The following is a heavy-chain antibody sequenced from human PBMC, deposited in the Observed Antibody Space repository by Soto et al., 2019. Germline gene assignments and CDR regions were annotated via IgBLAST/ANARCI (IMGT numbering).Heavy chain of an antibody. CDR2: IYYSGST. D-gene: IGHD6-13*01. CDR3: SRDPRIAAAGGYYYYYGMDV. CDR1: GGSISSYY. V-gene: IGHV4-59*01. Sequence: SETLSLTCTVSGGSISSYYWSWIRQPPGKGLEWIGYIYYSGSTNYNPSLKSRVTISVDTSKNQFSLKLSSVTAADTAVYYFSRDPRIAAAGGYYYYYGMDVWGQGTTVTVSS. J-gene: IGHJ6*02.